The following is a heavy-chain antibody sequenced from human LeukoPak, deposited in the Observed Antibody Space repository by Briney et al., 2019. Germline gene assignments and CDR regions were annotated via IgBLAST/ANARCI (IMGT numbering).Heavy chain of an antibody. D-gene: IGHD3-3*01. CDR1: GGSFSGYY. CDR3: ARLAHEYYDFWSGYSRGWFDP. CDR2: INHSGST. Sequence: SETLSLTCAVYGGSFSGYYWSWIRQPPGKGLEWIGEINHSGSTNYNPSLKSRVTISVDTSKNQFSLKLSSVTAADTAVYYCARLAHEYYDFWSGYSRGWFDPRGQGTLVTVSS. V-gene: IGHV4-34*01. J-gene: IGHJ5*02.